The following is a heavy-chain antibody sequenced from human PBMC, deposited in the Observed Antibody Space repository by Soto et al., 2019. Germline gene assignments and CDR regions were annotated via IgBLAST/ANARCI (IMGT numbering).Heavy chain of an antibody. CDR2: ISHSGTS. CDR3: ARVVLTITLVAFDA. J-gene: IGHJ3*01. CDR1: GGSISSSHW. V-gene: IGHV4-4*02. D-gene: IGHD3-9*01. Sequence: QVQLQESGPGLVKPSGTLSLTCAVSGGSISSSHWWTWVRQSPGKGLEYIGEISHSGTSNSNPSLNSRVTLSVDNSKNHVSLTLTSVTAADTAVYYCARVVLTITLVAFDAWGQGTLGSVSS.